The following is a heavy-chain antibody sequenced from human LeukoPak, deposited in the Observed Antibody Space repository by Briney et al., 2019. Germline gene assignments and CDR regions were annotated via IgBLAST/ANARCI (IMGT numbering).Heavy chain of an antibody. D-gene: IGHD1-26*01. V-gene: IGHV1-8*01. Sequence: ATVKVSCKASGYTFTSYDINWVRQATGQGLEWMGWMNPNSGNTGYAQKFQGRVTMTRNTSISTAYMELSSLRSEDTAVYYCASGPYSGSSYYYYYMDVWGKGTTVTVSS. CDR3: ASGPYSGSSYYYYYMDV. CDR2: MNPNSGNT. CDR1: GYTFTSYD. J-gene: IGHJ6*03.